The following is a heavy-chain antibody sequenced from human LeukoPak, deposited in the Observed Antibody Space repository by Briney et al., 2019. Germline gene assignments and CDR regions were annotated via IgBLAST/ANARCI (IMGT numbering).Heavy chain of an antibody. CDR3: ARTRGYNYGYSDD. D-gene: IGHD5-18*01. V-gene: IGHV3-48*01. J-gene: IGHJ4*02. Sequence: GGSLRLSCAASGFTFSSYNMNWVRQAPGKGLEWVSYISGGSTVIDYADSVRGRFTISRDNAKNSLYLQMNSLRGEDTAVYYCARTRGYNYGYSDDWGQGTLVTVSS. CDR2: ISGGSTVI. CDR1: GFTFSSYN.